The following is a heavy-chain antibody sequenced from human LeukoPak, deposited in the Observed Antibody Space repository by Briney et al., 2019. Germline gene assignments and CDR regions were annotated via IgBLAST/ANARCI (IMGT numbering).Heavy chain of an antibody. V-gene: IGHV1-18*01. CDR1: GHTFTSYA. Sequence: ASVKVSCKASGHTFTSYAISWVRQAPGQGLEWMGWISADNGNTDYAQRFQGRVTMTTDTSTSTAYMELRSLRSDDTAVYYCAELGITMIGGVWGKGTTVTISS. CDR3: AELGITMIGGV. D-gene: IGHD3-10*02. J-gene: IGHJ6*04. CDR2: ISADNGNT.